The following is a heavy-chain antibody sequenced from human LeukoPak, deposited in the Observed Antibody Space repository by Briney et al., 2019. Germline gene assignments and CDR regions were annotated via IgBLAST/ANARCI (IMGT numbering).Heavy chain of an antibody. D-gene: IGHD6-13*01. CDR2: IYPDDFDP. V-gene: IGHV5-51*01. Sequence: GESLKISGKCSGSSFTSYWIGWVRQMPGKGLEWMGIIYPDDFDPRYSPCFQGQVTISADKSIRPAYLQWRSLKASDTAMYYCARHRAAYSLRAFDIWGQGTMVTVSS. CDR1: GSSFTSYW. CDR3: ARHRAAYSLRAFDI. J-gene: IGHJ3*02.